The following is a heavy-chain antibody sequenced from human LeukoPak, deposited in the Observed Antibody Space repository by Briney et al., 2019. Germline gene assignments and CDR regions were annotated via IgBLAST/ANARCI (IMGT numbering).Heavy chain of an antibody. CDR3: AKDLYSSGWYYFDY. CDR1: GLTFSSYA. J-gene: IGHJ4*02. D-gene: IGHD6-19*01. Sequence: GGSLRLSCAASGLTFSSYAMSWVRQAPGKGLEWVSAISGSGGSTYSADSVKGRFTISRDNSKNTLYLQMNSLTAEDTAVYYCAKDLYSSGWYYFDYWGQGTLVTVSS. V-gene: IGHV3-23*01. CDR2: ISGSGGST.